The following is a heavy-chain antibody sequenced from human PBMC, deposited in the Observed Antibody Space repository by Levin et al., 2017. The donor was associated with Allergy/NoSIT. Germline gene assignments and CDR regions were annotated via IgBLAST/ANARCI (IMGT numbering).Heavy chain of an antibody. V-gene: IGHV3-48*02. CDR1: GFTFSSYS. CDR2: ISSSSSTI. J-gene: IGHJ4*02. D-gene: IGHD2-2*01. Sequence: GGSLRLSCAASGFTFSSYSMNWVRQAPGKGLEWVSYISSSSSTIYYADSVKGRFTISRDNAKNSLYLQMNSLRDEDTAVYYCARDRPDIVVVPAAPFDYWGQGTLVTVSS. CDR3: ARDRPDIVVVPAAPFDY.